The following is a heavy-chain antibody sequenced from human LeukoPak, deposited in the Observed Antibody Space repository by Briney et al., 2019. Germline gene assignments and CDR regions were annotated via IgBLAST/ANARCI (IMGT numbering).Heavy chain of an antibody. D-gene: IGHD6-13*01. CDR1: GGSFSGYY. CDR3: ARCRGSSWYRDYYGMDV. V-gene: IGHV4-34*01. Sequence: SETLSLTCAVYGGSFSGYYWSWIRQPPGKGLGWIGEINHSGSTNYNPSLKSRVTISVDTSKNQFSLKLSSVTAADTAVYYCARCRGSSWYRDYYGMDVWGKGTTVTVSS. J-gene: IGHJ6*04. CDR2: INHSGST.